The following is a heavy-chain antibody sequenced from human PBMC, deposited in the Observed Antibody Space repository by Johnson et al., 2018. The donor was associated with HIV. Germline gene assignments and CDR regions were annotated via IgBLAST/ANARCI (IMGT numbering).Heavy chain of an antibody. J-gene: IGHJ3*01. CDR3: ATLWFGEVSVYDAFDV. D-gene: IGHD3-10*01. CDR1: GFTLNDYA. Sequence: VQLVESGGGSEQPGRSLRLSCAASGFTLNDYAMHWVRQAPGKGLEWVSGIGTAGDTYSQGSVKGRFTSSRDNSKNTLYLQMNSLRPEDSAVYYCATLWFGEVSVYDAFDVWGQGTMVTVSS. CDR2: IGTAGDT. V-gene: IGHV3-13*01.